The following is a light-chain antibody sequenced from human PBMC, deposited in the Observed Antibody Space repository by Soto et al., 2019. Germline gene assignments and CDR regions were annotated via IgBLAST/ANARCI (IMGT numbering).Light chain of an antibody. CDR1: HGVSSN. V-gene: IGKV3-15*01. J-gene: IGKJ4*01. CDR3: QQYNSWSPVT. Sequence: EIVMTQSPATLSVSPGERATLSCRASHGVSSNLAWYQQKPGQAPRLLIFGASTRATGIPARFSGSGSGTEFTLTISSLQSEDFAVYYCQQYNSWSPVTFGVGTKVNIK. CDR2: GAS.